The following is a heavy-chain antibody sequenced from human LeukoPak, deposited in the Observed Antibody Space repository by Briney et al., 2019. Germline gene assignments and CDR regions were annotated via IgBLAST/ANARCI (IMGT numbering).Heavy chain of an antibody. V-gene: IGHV3-23*01. CDR1: GFTFSSYA. J-gene: IGHJ4*02. D-gene: IGHD6-19*01. CDR3: ARVAAVAGTVDY. CDR2: ISGSGGST. Sequence: GGSLRLSCAASGFTFSSYAMSWVRQAPGKGLEWVSAISGSGGSTYYADSVKGRFTISRDNSKNTQYLQMNSLRAEDTAVYYCARVAAVAGTVDYWGQGTLVTVSS.